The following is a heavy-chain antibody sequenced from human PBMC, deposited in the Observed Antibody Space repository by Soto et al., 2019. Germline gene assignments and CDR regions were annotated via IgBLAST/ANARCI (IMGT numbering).Heavy chain of an antibody. Sequence: SETLSLTCAVYGGSFSGYYWSWIRQPPGKGLEWIGEINHSGSTNYNPSLKSRVTISVDTSKNQFSLKLSSVTAADTAVYYCARGRGSYYHWGQGTLVTVS. J-gene: IGHJ5*02. CDR1: GGSFSGYY. CDR2: INHSGST. V-gene: IGHV4-34*01. D-gene: IGHD1-26*01. CDR3: ARGRGSYYH.